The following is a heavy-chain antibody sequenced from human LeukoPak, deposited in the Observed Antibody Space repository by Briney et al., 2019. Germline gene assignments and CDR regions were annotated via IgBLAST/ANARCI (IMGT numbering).Heavy chain of an antibody. V-gene: IGHV3-23*01. CDR2: ISGSGGST. D-gene: IGHD1-26*01. CDR3: ASKKSYRWAAFDI. J-gene: IGHJ3*02. Sequence: GGSLRLSCAASGFTFSSYAMSWVRQAPGKGLEWVSAISGSGGSTYYVDSVKGRFTISRDNSKNTLYLQMNSLRAEDTAVYYCASKKSYRWAAFDIWGQGTMVTVSS. CDR1: GFTFSSYA.